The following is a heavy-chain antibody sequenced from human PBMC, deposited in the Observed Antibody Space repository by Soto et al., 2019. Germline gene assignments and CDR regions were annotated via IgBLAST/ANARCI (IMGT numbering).Heavy chain of an antibody. J-gene: IGHJ4*02. V-gene: IGHV5-10-1*01. CDR1: GYRFTSYW. Sequence: GESLKISCKGSGYRFTSYWISWVRQMPGKGLEWMGRIDPSNSYTHYSPSFHGHVTISADNSISTAYLQWSNWRASDTAIYYWDLLDSCFAFDFWGQGTLVTVSS. CDR2: IDPSNSYT. D-gene: IGHD2-2*01. CDR3: DLLDSCFAFDF.